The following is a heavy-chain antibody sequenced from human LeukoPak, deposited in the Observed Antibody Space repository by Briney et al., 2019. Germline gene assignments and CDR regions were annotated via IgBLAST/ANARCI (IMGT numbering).Heavy chain of an antibody. D-gene: IGHD5-12*01. Sequence: GGSLRLSCAASGFTVSNNYMTWIRQAPGKGLEWVSVLYIGGDTYYADSLKGRFTSSRDNSKNTLYLQMNSLRVEDTAVYYCAGTLYSGYVLGSLGAFDIWGQGTMVTVSS. V-gene: IGHV3-53*01. CDR1: GFTVSNNY. CDR3: AGTLYSGYVLGSLGAFDI. CDR2: LYIGGDT. J-gene: IGHJ3*02.